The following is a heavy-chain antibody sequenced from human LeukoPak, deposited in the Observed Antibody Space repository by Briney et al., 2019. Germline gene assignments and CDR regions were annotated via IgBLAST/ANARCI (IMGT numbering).Heavy chain of an antibody. CDR2: ISWNSGSI. D-gene: IGHD3-3*01. CDR3: AKDRSYSGYYFDY. V-gene: IGHV3-9*01. Sequence: GGSLRLSCAASGFTFDDYAMHWVRHAPGKGLEWVSGISWNSGSIGYADSVKGRFTISRDNAKNSLYLQMNSLRAEDTALYYCAKDRSYSGYYFDYWGQGTLVTVSS. J-gene: IGHJ4*02. CDR1: GFTFDDYA.